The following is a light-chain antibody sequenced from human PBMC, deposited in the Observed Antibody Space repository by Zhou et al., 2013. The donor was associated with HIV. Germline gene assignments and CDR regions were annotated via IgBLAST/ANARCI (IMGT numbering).Light chain of an antibody. CDR1: QSVSIY. Sequence: DIQMTQSPSSLSASIGDRVTITCRASQSVSIYLNWYQQKVGKAPKLLIFSASSLQSGVPSRFSGSGSGTDFTLTISSLQPEDFATYYCQQSYSTPLTFGGGTKVEIK. CDR2: SAS. J-gene: IGKJ4*01. CDR3: QQSYSTPLT. V-gene: IGKV1-39*01.